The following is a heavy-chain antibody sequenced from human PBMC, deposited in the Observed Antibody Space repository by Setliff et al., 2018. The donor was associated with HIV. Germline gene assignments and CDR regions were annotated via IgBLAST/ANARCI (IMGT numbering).Heavy chain of an antibody. CDR1: GYSISSGHY. CDR3: ARGVHCTSTTCYPSFYFDY. Sequence: KSSETLSLTCAVSGYSISSGHYWGWIRQSPGKGLEWIASIHHSGNTYHNPSLKSRVTMSVDTSKNQVSLKLTSVTAEDTAVFYRARGVHCTSTTCYPSFYFDYWGQGIMVTVSS. D-gene: IGHD2-2*01. V-gene: IGHV4-38-2*01. J-gene: IGHJ4*02. CDR2: IHHSGNT.